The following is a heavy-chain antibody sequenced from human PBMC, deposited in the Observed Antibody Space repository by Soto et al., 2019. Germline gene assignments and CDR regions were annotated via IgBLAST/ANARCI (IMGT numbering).Heavy chain of an antibody. D-gene: IGHD5-12*01. CDR3: ARDQGGTRGYSGYDAFDY. CDR2: IIPMLNKA. J-gene: IGHJ4*02. Sequence: QVQLVQSGAEVKKPGSAVKVSCRASGGTFNRHAITWVRQAPGQGLEWMGGIIPMLNKANYVEKLQGRVTINRDESTTTVYMELSSLTSEDTAVYFCARDQGGTRGYSGYDAFDYWGQGTLVTVSS. CDR1: GGTFNRHA. V-gene: IGHV1-69*01.